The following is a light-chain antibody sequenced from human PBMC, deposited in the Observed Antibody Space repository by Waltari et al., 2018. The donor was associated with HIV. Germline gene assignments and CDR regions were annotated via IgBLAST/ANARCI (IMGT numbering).Light chain of an antibody. CDR1: SSAVGGYHY. Sequence: QSALTQPRPVSGSPGQSVTISCTGTSSAVGGYHYVSWYQQHPGKAPKLMIYDVSKRPSGVPDRFSGSKSGNTASLTISGLQAEDEADYYCCSYAGSYTEVFGGGTKLTVL. J-gene: IGLJ2*01. CDR2: DVS. CDR3: CSYAGSYTEV. V-gene: IGLV2-11*01.